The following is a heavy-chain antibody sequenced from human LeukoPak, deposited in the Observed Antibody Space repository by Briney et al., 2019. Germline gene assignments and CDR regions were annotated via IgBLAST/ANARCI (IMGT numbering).Heavy chain of an antibody. D-gene: IGHD1-26*01. CDR1: GFTFRSYA. Sequence: GGSLRLSCAASGFTFRSYAMNWVRQAPGKGLEWVSSISGSGDNTYYADSVKGRFTISRDNSKNTLYLQMNSLRAEDTAVYYCARRSYYDLDYFDYWGQGTLVTVSS. CDR2: ISGSGDNT. CDR3: ARRSYYDLDYFDY. V-gene: IGHV3-23*01. J-gene: IGHJ4*02.